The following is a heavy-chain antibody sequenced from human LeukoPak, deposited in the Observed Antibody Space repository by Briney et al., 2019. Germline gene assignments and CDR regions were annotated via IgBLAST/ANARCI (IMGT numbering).Heavy chain of an antibody. CDR3: ARPRLDSSGYQH. CDR2: IYTSGST. Sequence: SETLSLTCTVSGGSISRGSYYWSWIRQPAGKGLEWIGRIYTSGSTNYNPSLKSRVTISGDTSKNQFSLKLSSVTAADTAVYYCARPRLDSSGYQHWGQGTLVTVSS. J-gene: IGHJ4*02. CDR1: GGSISRGSYY. D-gene: IGHD3-22*01. V-gene: IGHV4-61*02.